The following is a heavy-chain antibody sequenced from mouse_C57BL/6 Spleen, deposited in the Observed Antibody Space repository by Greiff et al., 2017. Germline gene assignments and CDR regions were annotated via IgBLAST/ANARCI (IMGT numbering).Heavy chain of an antibody. J-gene: IGHJ2*01. CDR1: GYTFTGYW. V-gene: IGHV1-9*01. Sequence: QVQLQQSGAELMKPGASVKLSCKATGYTFTGYWIEWVKQRPGHGLEWIGVILPGSGSTNYNEKFKGKATFTADTSSNTAYMQLSSLKTEDSAIYYCARGIYYGNYFDYWGQGTTLTVSS. CDR2: ILPGSGST. CDR3: ARGIYYGNYFDY. D-gene: IGHD2-1*01.